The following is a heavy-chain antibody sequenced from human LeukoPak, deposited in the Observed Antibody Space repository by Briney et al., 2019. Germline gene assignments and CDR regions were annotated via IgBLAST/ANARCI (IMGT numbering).Heavy chain of an antibody. Sequence: GGSLRLSCAASGFTFSSYGIHWVRQAPGKGLEWVAAIWYDGSNKYYADSVKGRFTISRDNSKNTLSLQMNSLRAEDTAVYYCARDHGSGWTGDYFDYWGQGTLVTVSS. CDR1: GFTFSSYG. CDR3: ARDHGSGWTGDYFDY. V-gene: IGHV3-33*01. CDR2: IWYDGSNK. J-gene: IGHJ4*02. D-gene: IGHD6-19*01.